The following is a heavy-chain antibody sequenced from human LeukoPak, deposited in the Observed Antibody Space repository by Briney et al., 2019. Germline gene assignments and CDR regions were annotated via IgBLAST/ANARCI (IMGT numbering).Heavy chain of an antibody. V-gene: IGHV3-33*06. Sequence: PGGSLRLSCAASGFTFSSYGMHWVRQAPGKGLEWEAVIWYDGSNKYYADSVKGRFTTSRDNSKNTLYLQMNSLRAEDTAVYYCAKDLTAAAGTDYWGQGTLVTVSS. J-gene: IGHJ4*02. CDR2: IWYDGSNK. CDR1: GFTFSSYG. CDR3: AKDLTAAAGTDY. D-gene: IGHD6-13*01.